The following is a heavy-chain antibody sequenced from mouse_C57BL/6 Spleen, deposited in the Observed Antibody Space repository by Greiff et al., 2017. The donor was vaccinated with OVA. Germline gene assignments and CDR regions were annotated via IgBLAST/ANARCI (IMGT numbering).Heavy chain of an antibody. CDR3: ARQLGRFDY. D-gene: IGHD4-1*01. J-gene: IGHJ2*01. V-gene: IGHV5-9*01. CDR2: ISGGGGNT. Sequence: EVKVEESGGGLVKPGGSLKLSCAASGFTFSSYTMSWVRQTPEKRLEWVATISGGGGNTYYPDSVKGRFTISRDNAKNTLYLQMSSLRSEDTALYYCARQLGRFDYWGQGTTLTVSS. CDR1: GFTFSSYT.